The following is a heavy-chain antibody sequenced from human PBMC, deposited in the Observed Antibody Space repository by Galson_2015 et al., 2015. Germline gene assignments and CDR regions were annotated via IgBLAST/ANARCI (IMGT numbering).Heavy chain of an antibody. D-gene: IGHD3-22*01. V-gene: IGHV3-48*02. Sequence: SLRLSCAASGFIFSNYGMNWVRQAPGKGLEWVSHISSGSGSTTLYADSVKGRFTISRDNAKKSLYLQMNSLRDEDAAVYYCARDSSDSTGYYAFDYWGQGTLVTVSS. CDR3: ARDSSDSTGYYAFDY. CDR1: GFIFSNYG. J-gene: IGHJ4*02. CDR2: ISSGSGSTT.